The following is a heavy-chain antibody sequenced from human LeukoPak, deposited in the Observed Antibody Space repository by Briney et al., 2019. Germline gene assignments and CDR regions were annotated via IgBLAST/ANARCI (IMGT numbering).Heavy chain of an antibody. D-gene: IGHD3-10*01. Sequence: GGSLRLSCAVSGFTIRSYAMNWVRQAPGKGLEWVSAISGSGGSTYYTDSFKGRFTISRDNSKNTLYLQMNSLRAEDTAVYYCATHYASGSYYYTPFDYWGQGTLVTVSS. V-gene: IGHV3-23*01. CDR2: ISGSGGST. CDR1: GFTIRSYA. J-gene: IGHJ4*02. CDR3: ATHYASGSYYYTPFDY.